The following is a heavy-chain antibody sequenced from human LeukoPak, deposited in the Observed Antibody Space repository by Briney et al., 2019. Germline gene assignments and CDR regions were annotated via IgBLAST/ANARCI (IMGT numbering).Heavy chain of an antibody. CDR2: FDPEDGET. Sequence: ASVKVSCKVSGYTLTELSMHWVRQAPGKGLEWMGGFDPEDGETIYAQKFQGRVTMTEDTSTDTAYMELSSLRSEDTAVYYCATVPDLYYYDSSAYYPYWGQGTLVTVSS. CDR3: ATVPDLYYYDSSAYYPY. J-gene: IGHJ4*02. D-gene: IGHD3-22*01. CDR1: GYTLTELS. V-gene: IGHV1-24*01.